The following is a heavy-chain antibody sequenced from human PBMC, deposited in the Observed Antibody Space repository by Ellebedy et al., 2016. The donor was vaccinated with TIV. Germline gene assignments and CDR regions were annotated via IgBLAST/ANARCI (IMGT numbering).Heavy chain of an antibody. CDR1: GASISNSGYY. CDR3: ARRTDSGSYYDYFNS. CDR2: IFNTGAT. Sequence: SETLSLTCSVSGASISNSGYYWGWIRRPPGKRLEWIGSIFNTGATYYNPSLESRVSISMGTSKNQFSLDLTYVTAADTAIYYCARRTDSGSYYDYFNSWGQGTLVTVSS. V-gene: IGHV4-39*01. D-gene: IGHD1-26*01. J-gene: IGHJ4*02.